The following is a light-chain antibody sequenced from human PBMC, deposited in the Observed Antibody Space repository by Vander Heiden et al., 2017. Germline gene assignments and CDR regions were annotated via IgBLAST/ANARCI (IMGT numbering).Light chain of an antibody. CDR3: QAWGSNTDVV. V-gene: IGLV3-1*01. CDR2: QAS. CDR1: KLGNKY. J-gene: IGLJ2*01. Sequence: SYEPTQPPSVSVSPGQTASITCAGAKLGNKYDCWYQQKAGRSPVLVVAQASIRPAGVPELFSGSGSGDTATLTISGTQAMDEADYYCQAWGSNTDVVFGGGTKLTVL.